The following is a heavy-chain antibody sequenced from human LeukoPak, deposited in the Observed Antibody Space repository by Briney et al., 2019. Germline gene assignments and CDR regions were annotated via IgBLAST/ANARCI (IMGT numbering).Heavy chain of an antibody. CDR1: GFTFSDYY. CDR2: ISSSSYI. Sequence: GGSLRLSCAASGFTFSDYYMSWIRQAPGKGLEWVSYISSSSYIYYADSVKGRFTISRDNAKNSLYLQMNSLRAEDTAVYYCASTGEYFDYWGQGTLVTVSS. D-gene: IGHD3-16*01. V-gene: IGHV3-11*06. CDR3: ASTGEYFDY. J-gene: IGHJ4*02.